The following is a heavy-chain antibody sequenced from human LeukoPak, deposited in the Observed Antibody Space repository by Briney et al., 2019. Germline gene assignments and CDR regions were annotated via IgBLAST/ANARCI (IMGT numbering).Heavy chain of an antibody. CDR3: ARDSPRGYCSGRSCYAWFDP. V-gene: IGHV3-21*01. D-gene: IGHD2-15*01. CDR1: GFTVKSYE. J-gene: IGHJ5*02. CDR2: ISSSSSYI. Sequence: GGSLSLSFVPSGFTVKSYEMNWFRQAPGKGLEWVSSISSSSSYIYYADSVKGRFTISRDNAKNSLYLQMNSLRAEDTAVYYCARDSPRGYCSGRSCYAWFDPRGQGTLVTVSS.